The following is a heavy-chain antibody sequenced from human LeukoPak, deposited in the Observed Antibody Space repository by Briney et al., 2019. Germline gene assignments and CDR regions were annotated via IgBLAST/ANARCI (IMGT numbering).Heavy chain of an antibody. Sequence: ASVKVSCKASGGTFSTYGISWVRQAPGQGFEWMGGIIPFFGTANYARKFQDRVTITADESTRTAYMELSSLRSEDTAVYYCARDLRDYYYDTSGHFFYYYMDVWGKGTTVTISS. CDR2: IIPFFGTA. CDR3: ARDLRDYYYDTSGHFFYYYMDV. D-gene: IGHD3-22*01. J-gene: IGHJ6*03. CDR1: GGTFSTYG. V-gene: IGHV1-69*13.